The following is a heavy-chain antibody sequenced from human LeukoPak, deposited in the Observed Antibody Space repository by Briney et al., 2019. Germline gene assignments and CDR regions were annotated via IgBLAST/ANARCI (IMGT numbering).Heavy chain of an antibody. CDR1: GGSISSYY. J-gene: IGHJ5*02. CDR2: IYYSGST. D-gene: IGHD3-10*01. Sequence: SETLSLTCTVSGGSISSYYWSGIRQPPAKGLEGRGDIYYSGSTNYNPSLKSRVTISVDTSKNQFSLKLSSVTAADTAVYYCARESRLLWFGELFPPSWFDPWGQGTLVTVSS. CDR3: ARESRLLWFGELFPPSWFDP. V-gene: IGHV4-59*01.